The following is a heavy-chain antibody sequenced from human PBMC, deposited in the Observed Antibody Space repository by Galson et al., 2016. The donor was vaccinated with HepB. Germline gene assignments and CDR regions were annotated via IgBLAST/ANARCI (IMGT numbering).Heavy chain of an antibody. D-gene: IGHD3-10*01. V-gene: IGHV3-30*18. Sequence: SLRLSCAASGFTFSDYGIHWVRQAPGKGLVGVADVSHDAANQNYAVSVKGRFTISRDNSKNTMYLQMSSLRTEDTAVYFCAKDRSFNFGEPLDHWGQGTLVVVSS. CDR2: VSHDAANQ. CDR1: GFTFSDYG. J-gene: IGHJ4*02. CDR3: AKDRSFNFGEPLDH.